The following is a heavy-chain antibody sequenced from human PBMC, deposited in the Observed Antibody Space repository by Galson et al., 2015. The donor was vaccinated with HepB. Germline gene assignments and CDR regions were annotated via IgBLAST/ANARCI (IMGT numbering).Heavy chain of an antibody. Sequence: SVKVSCKASGYSFTIYDINWVRQAAGQGPEWMGWLNPNTGNTGSPQNSRGRVTMTRNTSISTVYMEVRSLTFDDTAMYYCARAKRGSSLFDNWGQGTLVTVSS. J-gene: IGHJ4*02. CDR3: ARAKRGSSLFDN. CDR2: LNPNTGNT. CDR1: GYSFTIYD. D-gene: IGHD6-19*01. V-gene: IGHV1-8*01.